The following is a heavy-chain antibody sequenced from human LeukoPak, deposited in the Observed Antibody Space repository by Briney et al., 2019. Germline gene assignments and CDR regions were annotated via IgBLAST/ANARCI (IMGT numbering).Heavy chain of an antibody. CDR2: ISGYSGKT. CDR3: ARGYSGYAPHDY. V-gene: IGHV1-18*01. CDR1: GYTFTRYG. D-gene: IGHD5-12*01. Sequence: ASVKVSCKASGYTFTRYGLSWVRQAPGQGLEGMRWISGYSGKTNYAQKLQGRVTMTTDTSTSTAYMELRSLRSDDTAVYYCARGYSGYAPHDYWGQGTLVTVSS. J-gene: IGHJ4*02.